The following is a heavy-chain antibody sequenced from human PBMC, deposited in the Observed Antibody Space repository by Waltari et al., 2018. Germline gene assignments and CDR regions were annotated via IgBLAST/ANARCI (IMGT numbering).Heavy chain of an antibody. CDR2: INPNSGGT. CDR1: GYTFTGYY. J-gene: IGHJ5*02. V-gene: IGHV1-2*06. D-gene: IGHD6-13*01. CDR3: ARKTAAGQNWFDP. Sequence: QVQLVQSGAEVKKPGASVKVSCKASGYTFTGYYMHWVRQAPGQGLEWMGRINPNSGGTNHAQKVQGRVTMTRDTSISTAYMELSRLRSDDTAVYYCARKTAAGQNWFDPWGQGTLVTVSS.